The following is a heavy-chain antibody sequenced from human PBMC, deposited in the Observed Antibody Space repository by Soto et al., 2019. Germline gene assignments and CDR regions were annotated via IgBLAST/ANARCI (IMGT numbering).Heavy chain of an antibody. D-gene: IGHD1-1*01. CDR1: GFTFSSTA. Sequence: PGGSLRLSCAASGFTFSSTAMNWVRQSPGKGLEWVAVISHDGSNKYNADSVKGRFTISRDNSKNTLFLQMNSLRAEDTAVYYCARDEGTGSPLDYWGQGTLVTVSS. CDR2: ISHDGSNK. J-gene: IGHJ4*02. V-gene: IGHV3-30-3*01. CDR3: ARDEGTGSPLDY.